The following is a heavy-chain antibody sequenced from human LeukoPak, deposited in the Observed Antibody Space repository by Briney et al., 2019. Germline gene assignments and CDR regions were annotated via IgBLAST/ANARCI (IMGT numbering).Heavy chain of an antibody. Sequence: GGSLRLSCTASGYIFSNYSMNWVRQTPEKGLEWVSYISNSGSAITYADAVRGRFTVSRDNAKNSLYLQMNSLRAEDTALYYCARVPYSGNFPYLYYYSMDVWGKGTTVSVSS. V-gene: IGHV3-48*04. CDR1: GYIFSNYS. CDR2: ISNSGSAI. D-gene: IGHD1-26*01. CDR3: ARVPYSGNFPYLYYYSMDV. J-gene: IGHJ6*03.